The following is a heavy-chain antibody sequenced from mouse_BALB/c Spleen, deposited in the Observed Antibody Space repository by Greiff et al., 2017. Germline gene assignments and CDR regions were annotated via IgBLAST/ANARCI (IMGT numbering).Heavy chain of an antibody. V-gene: IGHV5-6-4*01. CDR1: GFTFSSYT. D-gene: IGHD1-1*01. Sequence: EVKLQESGGGLVKPGGSLKLSCAASGFTFSSYTMSWVRQTPEKRLEWVATISSGGSYTYYPDSVKGRFTISRDNAKNTLYLQMSSLKSEDTAMYYCTREVLDWGQGTSVTVSS. J-gene: IGHJ4*01. CDR3: TREVLD. CDR2: ISSGGSYT.